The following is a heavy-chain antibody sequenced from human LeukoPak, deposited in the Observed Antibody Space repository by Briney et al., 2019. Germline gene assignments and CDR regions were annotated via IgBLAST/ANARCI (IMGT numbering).Heavy chain of an antibody. V-gene: IGHV4-34*01. D-gene: IGHD2-8*01. J-gene: IGHJ5*02. CDR3: ASGRGYCTNGVCSQTHNWFDL. CDR1: DGSFSGYC. Sequence: PSETLSPSCAAYDGSFSGYCWSWSRQPPGKGLEWIGEINHSGSTNYNPSLKSRVTISVDTSKNQFSLKLSSVTAADTAVYYCASGRGYCTNGVCSQTHNWFDLGGQGTLVTVSS. CDR2: INHSGST.